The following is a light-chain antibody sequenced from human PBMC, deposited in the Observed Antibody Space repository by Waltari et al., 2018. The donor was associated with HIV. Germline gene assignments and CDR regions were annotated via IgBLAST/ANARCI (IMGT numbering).Light chain of an antibody. CDR3: VVYLSSGSWV. Sequence: QTVVTQEPSFSVSPGGTVTLTCGLSSGTVSTHYYPSWYKQSPGQAPRTPIYSTDSRSSGAPARGSGCILGNKAALTITVAQAEDEADYFGVVYLSSGSWVFGGGTKVTVL. J-gene: IGLJ3*02. CDR1: SGTVSTHYY. V-gene: IGLV8-61*01. CDR2: STD.